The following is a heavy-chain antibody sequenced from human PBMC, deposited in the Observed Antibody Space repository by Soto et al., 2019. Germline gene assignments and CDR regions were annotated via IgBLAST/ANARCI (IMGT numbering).Heavy chain of an antibody. D-gene: IGHD3-16*01. V-gene: IGHV4-39*01. CDR1: GASISSSSYY. CDR2: IYYSGYT. CDR3: ARHNGPLYVGYYYDMDV. J-gene: IGHJ6*02. Sequence: SDTLSLTCTVSGASISSSSYYWGWIRHTPGNGLEWIGSIYYSGYTYYNPSLKSRVTISVDTSKNQFSLKLSSVTAADTAVYYCARHNGPLYVGYYYDMDVWGQGTTVT.